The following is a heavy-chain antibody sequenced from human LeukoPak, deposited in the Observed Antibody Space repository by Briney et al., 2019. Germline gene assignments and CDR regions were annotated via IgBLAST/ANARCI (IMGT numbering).Heavy chain of an antibody. CDR2: INPNSGGT. J-gene: IGHJ4*02. CDR1: GYTFTGYY. V-gene: IGHV1-2*02. D-gene: IGHD7-27*01. Sequence: GASVKVPCKASGYTFTGYYMHWVRQAPGQGPEWMGWINPNSGGTNYPQNFQGRVTMTRDTSISTAYMELSRLRSDDTAVYYCARGKISGDDFDYWGQGTLVTVSS. CDR3: ARGKISGDDFDY.